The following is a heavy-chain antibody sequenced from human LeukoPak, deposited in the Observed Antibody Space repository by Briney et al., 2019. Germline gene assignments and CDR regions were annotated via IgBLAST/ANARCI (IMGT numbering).Heavy chain of an antibody. CDR1: GYTFSRYG. V-gene: IGHV1-3*01. CDR3: ARDLYGDYFDY. Sequence: ASVKVSCKASGYTFSRYGMHWVRQAPGQRLEWMGWINAGNENTKYSQKFQGRVSVTRDTSASTAYMELSSLTSEDTAVYYCARDLYGDYFDYWGQGTLVTVSS. J-gene: IGHJ4*02. CDR2: INAGNENT. D-gene: IGHD3-16*01.